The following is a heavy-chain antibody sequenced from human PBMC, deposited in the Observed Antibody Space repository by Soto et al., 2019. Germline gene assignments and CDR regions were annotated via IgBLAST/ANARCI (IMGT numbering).Heavy chain of an antibody. Sequence: ASVKVSCKAYGGTFSSYANSWVRQAPGQGLEWMGGISPIFGTANYAQKFQGRVTITADKSTSTAYMELSSLRSEDTAVYYCARVDDYGDYWFDPWGQGTLVTVSS. CDR3: ARVDDYGDYWFDP. V-gene: IGHV1-69*06. CDR1: GGTFSSYA. CDR2: ISPIFGTA. D-gene: IGHD4-17*01. J-gene: IGHJ5*02.